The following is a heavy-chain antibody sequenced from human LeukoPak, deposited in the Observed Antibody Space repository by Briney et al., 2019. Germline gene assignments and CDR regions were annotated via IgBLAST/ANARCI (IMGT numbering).Heavy chain of an antibody. CDR3: AKAPVTSCRGAFCYPFDY. D-gene: IGHD2-15*01. Sequence: SETLSLTCAVYGGSFSGYYWSWIRQPPGKGLEWIGEINHSGSTNYNPSLKSRVTISVDTSKNQFSLKLSSVTAADTAVYYCAKAPVTSCRGAFCYPFDYWGQGTLVTVSS. CDR1: GGSFSGYY. CDR2: INHSGST. V-gene: IGHV4-34*01. J-gene: IGHJ4*02.